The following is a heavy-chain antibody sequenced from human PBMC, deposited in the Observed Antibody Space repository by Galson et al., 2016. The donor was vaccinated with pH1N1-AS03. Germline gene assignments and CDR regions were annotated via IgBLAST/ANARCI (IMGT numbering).Heavy chain of an antibody. J-gene: IGHJ4*02. D-gene: IGHD1-14*01. V-gene: IGHV4-59*12. CDR1: GGSITFYY. CDR2: IYYTGTT. CDR3: ARLPHNDNPGFDY. Sequence: ETLSLTCTVSGGSITFYYWAWIRQPPRKGLELIGNIYYTGTTNYNPSLKSRVTMSVDRSKNQLSLRVTSVTAADTAIYYCARLPHNDNPGFDYWGQGTLVTVSS.